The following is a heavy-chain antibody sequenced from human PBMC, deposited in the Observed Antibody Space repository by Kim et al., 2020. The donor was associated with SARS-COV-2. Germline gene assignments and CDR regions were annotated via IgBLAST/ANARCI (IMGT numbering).Heavy chain of an antibody. Sequence: SETLSLTCTVSGGSISSYYWSWIRQPPGKGLEWIGYIYYSGSTNYNPSLKSRVTISVDTSKNQFSLKLSSVTAADTAVYYCARHEPRPWYSSSGWKSGNDAFDIWGQGTMVTVSS. V-gene: IGHV4-59*08. J-gene: IGHJ3*02. CDR1: GGSISSYY. D-gene: IGHD6-13*01. CDR3: ARHEPRPWYSSSGWKSGNDAFDI. CDR2: IYYSGST.